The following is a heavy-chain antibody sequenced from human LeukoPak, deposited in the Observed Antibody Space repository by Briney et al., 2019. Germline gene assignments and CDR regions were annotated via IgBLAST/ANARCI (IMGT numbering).Heavy chain of an antibody. Sequence: PGGSLRLSCAASGFTFISYAMSWVRQAPGKGLEWVSAVSGSGGSTYYADSVKGRFTISRDNSKNTLYLQMNSLRAEDTAVYYCARDDYYGDYSLDYWGQGTRVTVSS. V-gene: IGHV3-23*01. D-gene: IGHD4-17*01. CDR3: ARDDYYGDYSLDY. CDR1: GFTFISYA. J-gene: IGHJ4*02. CDR2: VSGSGGST.